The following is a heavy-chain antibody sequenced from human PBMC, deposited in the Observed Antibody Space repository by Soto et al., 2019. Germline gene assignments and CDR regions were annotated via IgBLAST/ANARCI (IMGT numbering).Heavy chain of an antibody. D-gene: IGHD3-10*01. CDR2: IYYSGST. V-gene: IGHV4-59*08. CDR1: GGSIRSYY. CDR3: ARILWSPSNWFDP. Sequence: QVQLQESGPGLVKPSETLSLTCTVSGGSIRSYYWTWIRQPPGKGLEWIGYIYYSGSTSYNPSHKRGVTISVDTTKNQFSLKLSSVPSADNAVYYCARILWSPSNWFDPWGQGTLVTVSS. J-gene: IGHJ5*02.